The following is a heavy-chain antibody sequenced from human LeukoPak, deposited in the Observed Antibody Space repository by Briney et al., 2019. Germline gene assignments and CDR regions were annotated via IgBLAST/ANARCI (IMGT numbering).Heavy chain of an antibody. CDR3: ARDFTAATTVTTGYNWFDP. J-gene: IGHJ5*02. CDR1: GYTFTGYY. D-gene: IGHD4-17*01. V-gene: IGHV1-2*02. CDR2: INPNSGGT. Sequence: ASVKVSCKASGYTFTGYYMHWVRQAPGQGLEWMGWINPNSGGTNYAQKFQGRVTMTRHTSISTAYMELSRLRSDDTAVYYCARDFTAATTVTTGYNWFDPWGQGTLVTVSS.